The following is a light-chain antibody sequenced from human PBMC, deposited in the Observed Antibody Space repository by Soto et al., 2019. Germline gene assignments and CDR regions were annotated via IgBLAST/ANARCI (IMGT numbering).Light chain of an antibody. J-gene: IGKJ1*01. CDR2: LAS. V-gene: IGKV1-9*01. CDR3: QQLESDPPWT. CDR1: QDISNY. Sequence: IQLTQSPSSLSASVGDRVTVTCRASQDISNYLAWYQQSPGRAPKLLIYLASTLESGVPSRFSGSGSGTDFTLTISSLQLEDFATYYCQQLESDPPWTFGQGTRVEIK.